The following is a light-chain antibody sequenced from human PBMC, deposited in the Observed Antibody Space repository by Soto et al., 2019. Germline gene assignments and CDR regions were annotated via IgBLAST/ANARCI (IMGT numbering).Light chain of an antibody. CDR2: DAS. Sequence: DIQMTQSPSTLSASVRDRVTITCRASQTVSTWLAWYQQKPGEAPKVMIYDASSLENGVPPRFSGSGSGTEFTLTISSLQPDDFATYYCQQLNGYPITFGQGTRLEIK. J-gene: IGKJ5*01. V-gene: IGKV1-5*01. CDR3: QQLNGYPIT. CDR1: QTVSTW.